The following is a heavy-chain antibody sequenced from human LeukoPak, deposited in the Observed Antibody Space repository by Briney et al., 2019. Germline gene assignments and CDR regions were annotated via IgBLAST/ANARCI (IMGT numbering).Heavy chain of an antibody. CDR3: ARGLSGATTFDY. CDR1: GGSISSYY. D-gene: IGHD1-26*01. CDR2: IYYSGST. J-gene: IGHJ4*02. Sequence: PSETLFLTCTVSGGSISSYYWSWIRQPPGKGLEWIGYIYYSGSTNYNPSLKSRVTISVDTSKNQFSLKLSSVTAADAAVYYCARGLSGATTFDYWGQGTLVTVSS. V-gene: IGHV4-59*01.